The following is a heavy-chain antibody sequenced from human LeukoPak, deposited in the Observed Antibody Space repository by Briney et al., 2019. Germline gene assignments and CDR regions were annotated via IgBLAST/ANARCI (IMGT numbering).Heavy chain of an antibody. CDR2: ISSSNTYI. J-gene: IGHJ4*02. CDR3: ARGYCSGTSCYMFAS. V-gene: IGHV3-21*01. CDR1: GFNFIDNS. D-gene: IGHD2-2*02. Sequence: GGSLRLSCAGSGFNFIDNSMHWVRQAPGKGLEWVSSISSSNTYIYYRDSVKGRFTISRDNAKNSLFLQMNSLRAGDTAVYYCARGYCSGTSCYMFASWGQGTRVTVSS.